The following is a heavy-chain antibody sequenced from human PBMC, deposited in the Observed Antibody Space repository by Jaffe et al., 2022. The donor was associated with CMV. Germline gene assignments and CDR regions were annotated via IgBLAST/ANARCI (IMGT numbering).Heavy chain of an antibody. CDR2: ITWNSADI. CDR1: GFTFGDFG. J-gene: IGHJ3*01. CDR3: AKLGFDFWSGTESFDV. V-gene: IGHV3-9*01. Sequence: QLVESGGDLVQPGRSLRLSCAASGFTFGDFGMYWVRQAPGKGLEWVSGITWNSADIAYVDSVKGRFSISRDNAKSSLYLQMNSLKPEDTALYYCAKLGFDFWSGTESFDVWGQGTMVIVSS. D-gene: IGHD3-3*01.